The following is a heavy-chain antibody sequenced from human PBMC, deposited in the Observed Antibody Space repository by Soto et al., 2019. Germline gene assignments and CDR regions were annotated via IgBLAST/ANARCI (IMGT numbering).Heavy chain of an antibody. V-gene: IGHV4-59*01. Sequence: QVQLQESGPGLVKPSETLSLTCTVSGGSISSYYWSWIRQPPGKGLEWIGYIYYSESTNYNPSLKSRVTISVDTSKNQFSLKLSSVTAADTAVYYCARDYGDYAFDAFDIWGQGTMVTVSS. J-gene: IGHJ3*02. D-gene: IGHD4-17*01. CDR3: ARDYGDYAFDAFDI. CDR1: GGSISSYY. CDR2: IYYSEST.